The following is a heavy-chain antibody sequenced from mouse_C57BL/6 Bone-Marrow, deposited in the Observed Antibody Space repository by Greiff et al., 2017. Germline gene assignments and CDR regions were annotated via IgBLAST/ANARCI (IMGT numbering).Heavy chain of an antibody. J-gene: IGHJ1*03. D-gene: IGHD2-2*01. CDR1: GFTFSDYG. V-gene: IGHV5-15*01. Sequence: EVQRVESGGGLVQPGGSLKLSCAASGFTFSDYGMAWVRQAPRKGPEWVAFISNLAYSIYYADTVTGRFTISIENAKNTLYLEMSSLRSEDTAMYYCARRGYYWYFDVWGTGTTVTVSS. CDR3: ARRGYYWYFDV. CDR2: ISNLAYSI.